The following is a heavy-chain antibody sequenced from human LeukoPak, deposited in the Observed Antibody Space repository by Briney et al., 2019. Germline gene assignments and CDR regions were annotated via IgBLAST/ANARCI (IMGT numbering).Heavy chain of an antibody. V-gene: IGHV3-48*01. D-gene: IGHD6-6*01. Sequence: PGGSLRLSCAASGFTFSSYAMHWVRQAPGKGLEWVSYISCSSSTIYYADSVKGRFTISRDNAKNSLYLQMNSLRAEDTAVYYCARLSYYSSSSLDYWGQGTLVTVSS. CDR2: ISCSSSTI. CDR1: GFTFSSYA. CDR3: ARLSYYSSSSLDY. J-gene: IGHJ4*02.